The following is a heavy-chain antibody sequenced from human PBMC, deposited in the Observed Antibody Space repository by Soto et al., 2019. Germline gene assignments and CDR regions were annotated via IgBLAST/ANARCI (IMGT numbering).Heavy chain of an antibody. J-gene: IGHJ4*02. V-gene: IGHV3-30*19. CDR2: TSYDGNNK. D-gene: IGHD3-16*01. CDR3: ARWGTPWGFDL. CDR1: GFRFKSFV. Sequence: QVQLVESGGGVVQPGTSLRLSCAASGFRFKSFVMHWVRQAPGKGLEWVAFTSYDGNNKDYGDSVKGRFTVSRDNSQNTLHLQMDFLRPEDTALYYCARWGTPWGFDLWGQGTLVSVSS.